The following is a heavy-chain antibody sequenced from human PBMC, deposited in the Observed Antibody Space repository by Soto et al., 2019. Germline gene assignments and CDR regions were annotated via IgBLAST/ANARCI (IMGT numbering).Heavy chain of an antibody. V-gene: IGHV1-18*04. D-gene: IGHD6-19*01. Sequence: ASVKVSCKASGYTFTSYGISWVRQAPGQGLEWMGWISAYNGNTNYAQKLQGRVTMTTDTSTSTAYMELRSLRSDDTAVYYCERKTGYSSGWYCPRQIYNWFDPWGQGTLLTVSS. J-gene: IGHJ5*02. CDR2: ISAYNGNT. CDR3: ERKTGYSSGWYCPRQIYNWFDP. CDR1: GYTFTSYG.